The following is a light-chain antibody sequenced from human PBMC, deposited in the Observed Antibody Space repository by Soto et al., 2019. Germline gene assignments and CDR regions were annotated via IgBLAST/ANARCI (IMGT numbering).Light chain of an antibody. V-gene: IGKV3-15*01. J-gene: IGKJ5*01. CDR3: QQYSNWPPIT. CDR1: QGVSRK. Sequence: DIVMTQSPATLSVAPGERVTFSCRASQGVSRKLAWYQHKPGQAPRLLISGASTGATGIPARFSGSGSGTEFTLTISSLQSEDCAIYYCQQYSNWPPITFGQGTRMEIK. CDR2: GAS.